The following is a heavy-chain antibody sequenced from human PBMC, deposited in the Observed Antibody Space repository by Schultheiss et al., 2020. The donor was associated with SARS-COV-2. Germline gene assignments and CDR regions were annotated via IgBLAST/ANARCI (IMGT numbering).Heavy chain of an antibody. D-gene: IGHD3-22*01. Sequence: GSLRLSCAVSGGSISSSNWWSWVRQPPGKGLEWIGEIYHSGSTNYNPSLKSRVTISVDKSKNQFSLKLSSVTAADTAVYYCARAGGYYDSSGYYYGSFVYWGQGTLVTVSS. CDR1: GGSISSSNW. CDR2: IYHSGST. CDR3: ARAGGYYDSSGYYYGSFVY. V-gene: IGHV4-4*02. J-gene: IGHJ4*02.